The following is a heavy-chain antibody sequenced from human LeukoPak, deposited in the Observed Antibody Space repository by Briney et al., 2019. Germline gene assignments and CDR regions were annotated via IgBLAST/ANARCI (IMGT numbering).Heavy chain of an antibody. J-gene: IGHJ4*02. CDR3: ARVTDGYRD. CDR1: GYTFTSYG. D-gene: IGHD5-24*01. CDR2: INPNSGGT. V-gene: IGHV1-2*04. Sequence: ASVKVSCKASGYTFTSYGISWVRQAPGQGLEWMGWINPNSGGTNYAQKFQGWVTMTRDTSISTAYMELSRLRSDDTAVYYCARVTDGYRDWGQGTLVTVSS.